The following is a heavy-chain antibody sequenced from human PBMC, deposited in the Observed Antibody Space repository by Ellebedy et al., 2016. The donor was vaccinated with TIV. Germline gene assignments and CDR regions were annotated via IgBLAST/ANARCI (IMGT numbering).Heavy chain of an antibody. Sequence: ASVKVSCKASGYTFTTYALHWVRQAPGQRLEWMGRINAANGNTKYSQKFQGRVTITRDTSASTVYMELSSLRSEDTAVYYCARETYGSGSYESSFQHWGQGTLVTVSS. CDR1: GYTFTTYA. D-gene: IGHD3-10*01. V-gene: IGHV1-3*01. CDR3: ARETYGSGSYESSFQH. CDR2: INAANGNT. J-gene: IGHJ1*01.